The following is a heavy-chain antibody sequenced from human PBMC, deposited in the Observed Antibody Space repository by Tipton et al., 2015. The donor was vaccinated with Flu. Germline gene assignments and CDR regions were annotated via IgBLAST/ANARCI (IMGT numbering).Heavy chain of an antibody. CDR2: IIPILGTA. CDR3: ARDGKEVPAATYYYYYMDV. Sequence: QLVQSGAEVKKPGSSVKVSCKASGGTFSSYAISWVRQAPGQGLEWMGGIIPILGTANYAQKFQGRVTITADESTSTAYMELSSLRSEDTAVYYCARDGKEVPAATYYYYYMDVWGKGTTVTVSS. V-gene: IGHV1-69*01. J-gene: IGHJ6*03. CDR1: GGTFSSYA. D-gene: IGHD2-2*01.